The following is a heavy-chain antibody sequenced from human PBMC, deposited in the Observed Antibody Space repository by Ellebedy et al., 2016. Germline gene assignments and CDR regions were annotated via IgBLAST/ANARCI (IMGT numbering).Heavy chain of an antibody. Sequence: SETLSLTXTASGGSISSYYWSWIRQPPGKGLEWIGEIDHSGDTNYNPSLKSRVTISVDTSKNQFSLKLSSVTAADTAVYYCARVNARLSSSWYRADHYYGMDVWGQGTTVTVSS. J-gene: IGHJ6*02. CDR1: GGSISSYY. V-gene: IGHV4-59*01. D-gene: IGHD6-13*01. CDR3: ARVNARLSSSWYRADHYYGMDV. CDR2: IDHSGDT.